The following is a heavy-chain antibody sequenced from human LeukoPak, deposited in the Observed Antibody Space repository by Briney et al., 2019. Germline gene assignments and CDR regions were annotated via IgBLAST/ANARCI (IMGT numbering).Heavy chain of an antibody. CDR1: GGSISSGSYY. CDR2: IYTSGST. D-gene: IGHD1-26*01. CDR3: ARDLSLGASDAFDI. J-gene: IGHJ3*02. Sequence: SETLSLTCTVSGGSISSGSYYWSWIRQPAGKGLEWIGRIYTSGSTNYNPSLKSRVTISVDTSKNQFSLKLSSVTAADTAVYYCARDLSLGASDAFDIWGQGTMVTVSS. V-gene: IGHV4-61*02.